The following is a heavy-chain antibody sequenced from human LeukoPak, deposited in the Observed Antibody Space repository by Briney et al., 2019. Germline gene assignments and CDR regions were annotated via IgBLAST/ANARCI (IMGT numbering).Heavy chain of an antibody. V-gene: IGHV3-30*03. Sequence: GGSLRLSCAPSGFTFSRHGMHWVRQAPGKGLEWVAIISNDGSRKYYAHSVEGRFTISRDNSKNTLYLQMDNLRTEDTAVYYCARDRAWNYFDYWGQGTLVTVSS. D-gene: IGHD3-3*01. J-gene: IGHJ4*02. CDR1: GFTFSRHG. CDR3: ARDRAWNYFDY. CDR2: ISNDGSRK.